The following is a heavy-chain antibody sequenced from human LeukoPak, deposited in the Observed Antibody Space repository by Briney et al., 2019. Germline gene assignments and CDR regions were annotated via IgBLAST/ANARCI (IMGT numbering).Heavy chain of an antibody. J-gene: IGHJ1*01. V-gene: IGHV4-59*08. D-gene: IGHD3-22*01. CDR1: GGSISSYY. Sequence: SETLSLTCTVSGGSISSYYWSWIRQPPGKGLEWIGYIYYSGSTNYNPSLKSRATISVDTSKNQFSLKLSSVTAADTAVYYCARSGLDSSGYYYTPEYFQHWGQGTLVTVSS. CDR2: IYYSGST. CDR3: ARSGLDSSGYYYTPEYFQH.